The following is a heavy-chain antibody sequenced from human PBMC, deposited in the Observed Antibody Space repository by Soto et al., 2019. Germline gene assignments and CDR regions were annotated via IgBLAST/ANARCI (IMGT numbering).Heavy chain of an antibody. CDR3: ARDPGLAMSVRRGFDF. D-gene: IGHD2-2*01. V-gene: IGHV3-30*09. J-gene: IGHJ3*01. CDR2: ISYDGNIK. CDR1: GFTFSTYA. Sequence: QVQLVESGGGVVQPGGSLTLSCAASGFTFSTYAMHWVRQAPGKGREWVTLISYDGNIKSYPDSVKAQFAISTDNSKNTVFLQLISLRSEDTAVYYCARDPGLAMSVRRGFDFWGQGTMVTVSS.